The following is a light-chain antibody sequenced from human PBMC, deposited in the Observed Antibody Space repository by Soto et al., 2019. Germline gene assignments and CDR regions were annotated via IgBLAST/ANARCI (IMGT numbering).Light chain of an antibody. CDR2: DAS. V-gene: IGKV3-15*01. CDR3: HQYDDWPET. J-gene: IGKJ1*01. CDR1: QSVSSN. Sequence: EKVMTQSPATLSVSPGERATLSCRASQSVSSNLAWYQQKPGQAPRLLIYDASTRATGIPARFSGSWSGTEFTLTISSLQSEDLAVYYCHQYDDWPETFGQGTKVEIK.